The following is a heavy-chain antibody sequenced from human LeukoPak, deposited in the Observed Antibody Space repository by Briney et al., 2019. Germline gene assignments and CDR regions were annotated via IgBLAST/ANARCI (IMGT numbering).Heavy chain of an antibody. V-gene: IGHV3-23*01. CDR3: AKREGPYYFAC. CDR1: GFTFSSYS. Sequence: GGSLRLSCAASGFTFSSYSMNWVRQAPGKGLEWVSAISGGGDIIYYADSVKGRFTISRDNSKNTLYLQMNSLRAEDTAVYYCAKREGPYYFACWGQGTLVTVSS. D-gene: IGHD5-24*01. CDR2: ISGGGDII. J-gene: IGHJ4*02.